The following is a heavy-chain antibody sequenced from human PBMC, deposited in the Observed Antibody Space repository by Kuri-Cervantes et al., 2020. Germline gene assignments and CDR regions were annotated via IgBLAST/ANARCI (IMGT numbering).Heavy chain of an antibody. CDR1: GFTFSSYS. CDR3: ARRASVVGATGGRYYFDY. Sequence: GESLKISCAASGFTFSSYSMNWVRQAPGKGLEWVSSISSSSSYIYYADSVKGRFTISKDNAKNSLYLQMNSLRAEDTAVYYCARRASVVGATGGRYYFDYWGQGTLVTVSS. V-gene: IGHV3-21*01. CDR2: ISSSSSYI. J-gene: IGHJ4*02. D-gene: IGHD1-26*01.